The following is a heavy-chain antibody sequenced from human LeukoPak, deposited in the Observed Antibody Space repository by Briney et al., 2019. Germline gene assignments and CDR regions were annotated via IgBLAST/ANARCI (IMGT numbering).Heavy chain of an antibody. CDR1: GFTFSSYS. D-gene: IGHD3-9*01. CDR2: ISSSSSYI. V-gene: IGHV3-21*01. CDR3: ARDYQVYYDILTGPRYFDY. J-gene: IGHJ4*02. Sequence: GGSLRLSCAASGFTFSSYSMNWVRQAPGKGLEWVSSISSSSSYIYYADSVKGRFTISRDNAKNSLYLQMNSLRAEDTAVYYCARDYQVYYDILTGPRYFDYWGQGTLVTVPS.